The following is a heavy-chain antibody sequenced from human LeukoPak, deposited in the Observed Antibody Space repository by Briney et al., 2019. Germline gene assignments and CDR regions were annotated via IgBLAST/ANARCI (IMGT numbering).Heavy chain of an antibody. CDR3: ARDLRSSTSFYGGFDP. Sequence: GGSLRLSCAASGFTFSSYWMSWVRQAPGKGLEWVANIKQDGSEKYYVDSVKGRFTISRDNAKNSLYLQMNSLRAEDTAVYYCARDLRSSTSFYGGFDPWGQGTLVTVSS. V-gene: IGHV3-7*01. J-gene: IGHJ5*02. D-gene: IGHD2-2*01. CDR2: IKQDGSEK. CDR1: GFTFSSYW.